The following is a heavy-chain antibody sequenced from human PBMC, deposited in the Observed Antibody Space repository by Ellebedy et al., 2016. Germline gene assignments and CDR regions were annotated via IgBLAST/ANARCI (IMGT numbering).Heavy chain of an antibody. CDR2: VFHTGAA. CDR3: AKWNGDWHAFDV. J-gene: IGHJ3*01. Sequence: SETLSLTCSVSGGSVRSDYWNWIRRPPGQGLEWIGYVFHTGAANYNPSFRGRVTMSVDTSKSQFSLWLTSVTAADTAVYYCAKWNGDWHAFDVWGQGKMVTVSS. CDR1: GGSVRSDY. V-gene: IGHV4-59*02. D-gene: IGHD1-1*01.